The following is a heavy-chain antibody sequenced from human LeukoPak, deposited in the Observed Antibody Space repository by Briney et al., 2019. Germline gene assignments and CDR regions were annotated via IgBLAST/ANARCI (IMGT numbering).Heavy chain of an antibody. V-gene: IGHV1-2*02. CDR1: GYTFTGNY. CDR2: INPNSGGT. D-gene: IGHD2-21*02. CDR3: ARDPCGGDCYPDY. J-gene: IGHJ4*02. Sequence: GASVKVSCKASGYTFTGNYMHWVRQAPGQGLEWMGWINPNSGGTNYAQKFQGRVTMTRDTSISTAYMELSRLRSDDTAGYYCARDPCGGDCYPDYWGQGTLVTVSS.